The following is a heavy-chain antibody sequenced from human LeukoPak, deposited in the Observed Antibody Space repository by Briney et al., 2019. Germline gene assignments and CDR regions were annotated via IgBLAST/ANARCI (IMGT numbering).Heavy chain of an antibody. CDR2: ISGGGGSR. CDR1: GFTFSSYW. J-gene: IGHJ3*01. V-gene: IGHV3-23*01. D-gene: IGHD1-26*01. Sequence: GGSLRLSCAASGFTFSSYWMSWVRQAPGKGLEWVSLISGGGGSRYYADSVMGRFTISRDNSKNTLYLQMNSLRAEDTAVYYCAKDRTSGSYPYDAFDVWGQGTVVTVYS. CDR3: AKDRTSGSYPYDAFDV.